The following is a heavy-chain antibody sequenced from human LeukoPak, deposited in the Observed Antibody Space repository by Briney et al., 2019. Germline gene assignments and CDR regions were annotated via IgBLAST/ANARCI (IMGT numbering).Heavy chain of an antibody. V-gene: IGHV1-18*01. CDR1: GYTFTSYG. J-gene: IGHJ5*02. CDR3: ARVTTDKRGWRWFDP. CDR2: ISAYNGNT. D-gene: IGHD1-1*01. Sequence: VASVTVSCKASGYTFTSYGISWVRQAPGQGLEWMGWISAYNGNTNYAQKLQGRVTMTTDTSTSTAYMELRSLRSDDTAVYYCARVTTDKRGWRWFDPWGQGTLVTVSS.